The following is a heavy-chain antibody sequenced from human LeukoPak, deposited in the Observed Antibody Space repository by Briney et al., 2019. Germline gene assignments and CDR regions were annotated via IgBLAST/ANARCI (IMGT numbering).Heavy chain of an antibody. CDR2: MNPNSGNT. CDR3: ARARYYGSGSYDFDY. V-gene: IGHV1-8*01. CDR1: GYTFTSYD. D-gene: IGHD3-10*01. J-gene: IGHJ4*02. Sequence: ASVKASCGASGYTFTSYDINWVRQATGQGLEWMGRMNPNSGNTGYAQKFQGRVTMTRNTSISTAYMELSSLRSEDTAVYYCARARYYGSGSYDFDYWGQGTLVTVSS.